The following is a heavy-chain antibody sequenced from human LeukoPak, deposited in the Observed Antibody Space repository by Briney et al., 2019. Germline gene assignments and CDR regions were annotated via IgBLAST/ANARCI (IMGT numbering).Heavy chain of an antibody. CDR1: GFTFSTYS. V-gene: IGHV3-21*01. J-gene: IGHJ5*02. CDR3: AGTPSRNWFDP. Sequence: GGSLRLSCAASGFTFSTYSMNWVRQAPGEGLEWVSSISGSGNYIYYADSVKGRFTISRDNAKNSLYLQMNSLRAEDTAVYYCAGTPSRNWFDPWGQGTLVTVSS. CDR2: ISGSGNYI.